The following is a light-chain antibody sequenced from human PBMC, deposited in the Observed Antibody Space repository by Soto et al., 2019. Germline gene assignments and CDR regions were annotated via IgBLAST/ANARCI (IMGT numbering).Light chain of an antibody. CDR1: QNIISW. CDR2: AAS. CDR3: QQAYSFPVT. Sequence: DIPMTQSPSSVSASVGDRVTITCRASQNIISWLAWYQQKPGTAPKLLIYAASILQSGVPSRFSGSGSGTDFTLTINSLQPEDFATYYCQQAYSFPVTFGQGTRLEMK. V-gene: IGKV1-12*01. J-gene: IGKJ5*01.